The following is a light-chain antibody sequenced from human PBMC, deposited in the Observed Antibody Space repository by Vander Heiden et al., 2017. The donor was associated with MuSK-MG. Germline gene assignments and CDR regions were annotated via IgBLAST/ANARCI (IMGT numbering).Light chain of an antibody. CDR1: KLGDKY. Sequence: SYELTQPPSVSVSPGQTAIITCSGDKLGDKYACWFQQRPRQSPVLIIYKDNKRPSGIPERFSGSNSGNTATLTISGTQAMDEADYYCQAWDTSVVFGGGTKLTVL. V-gene: IGLV3-1*01. CDR2: KDN. CDR3: QAWDTSVV. J-gene: IGLJ3*02.